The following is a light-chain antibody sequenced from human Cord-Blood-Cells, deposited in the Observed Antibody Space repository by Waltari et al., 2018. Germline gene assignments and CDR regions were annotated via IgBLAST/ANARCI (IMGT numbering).Light chain of an antibody. CDR3: SSYTSSSTLDV. CDR1: SSDVGSYNY. J-gene: IGLJ1*01. Sequence: QSALTQPASVSGSPGQSITISCTGTSSDVGSYNYVSWYQQHPGKAPKLMIYDVSNRPSGVSNRVSGSKSGNTASLTISGLQAEDEADYYCSSYTSSSTLDVFGTGTKVTVL. V-gene: IGLV2-14*01. CDR2: DVS.